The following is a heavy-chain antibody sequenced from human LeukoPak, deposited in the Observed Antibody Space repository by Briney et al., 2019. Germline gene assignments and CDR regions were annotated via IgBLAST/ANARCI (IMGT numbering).Heavy chain of an antibody. CDR3: ARPYYYDSRIVP. CDR1: GGSINGYF. Sequence: PSGTLSLTCTVSGGSINGYFWSWIPQPPGKGLQWIGFVYSSGFTNYNPSLKSRDSISLDTSKTQFSLELSSVTAEDTTVYYCARPYYYDSRIVPWGQGILVTVSS. V-gene: IGHV4-4*09. J-gene: IGHJ5*02. CDR2: VYSSGFT. D-gene: IGHD3-22*01.